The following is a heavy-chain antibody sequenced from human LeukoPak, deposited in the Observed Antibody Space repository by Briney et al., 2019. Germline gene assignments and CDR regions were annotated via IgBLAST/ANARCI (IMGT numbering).Heavy chain of an antibody. Sequence: GGSLRLSCAASGFTFSSYAMSWVRQAPGKGLEWVSAISGSGGSTYYADSVKGRFTISRDNSKNTLFLQMNSLRAEDTAVYYCASPRPVYGDSSYYFDYWGQGTLVTVSS. CDR1: GFTFSSYA. J-gene: IGHJ4*02. D-gene: IGHD4-17*01. CDR2: ISGSGGST. V-gene: IGHV3-23*01. CDR3: ASPRPVYGDSSYYFDY.